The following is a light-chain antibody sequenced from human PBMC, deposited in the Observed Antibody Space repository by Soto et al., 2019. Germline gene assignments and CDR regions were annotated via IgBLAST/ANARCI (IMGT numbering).Light chain of an antibody. CDR1: NNL. Sequence: QSVLTQPASVSGSPGQSITISCTGTNNLVSWYQQHPGKAPKVVVYEGTKRPSGVSNRFSGSNSGGTASLTISGLQAKDEASYFCCAYVGARSHVFGPGTKVTVL. V-gene: IGLV2-23*01. CDR2: EGT. CDR3: CAYVGARSHV. J-gene: IGLJ1*01.